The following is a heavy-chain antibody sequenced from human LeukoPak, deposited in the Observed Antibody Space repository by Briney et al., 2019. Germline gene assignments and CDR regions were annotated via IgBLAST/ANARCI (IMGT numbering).Heavy chain of an antibody. D-gene: IGHD6-13*01. J-gene: IGHJ4*02. CDR2: ISGSGGST. V-gene: IGHV3-23*01. CDR3: AKAPYSSSWYDNYFDY. CDR1: GLTFSSYA. Sequence: GGSLRLSCAASGLTFSSYAMSWVRQAPGKGLEWVSAISGSGGSTYYADSVKGRFTISRDNSKNTLYLQMNSLRAEDTAVYYCAKAPYSSSWYDNYFDYWGQGTLVTVSS.